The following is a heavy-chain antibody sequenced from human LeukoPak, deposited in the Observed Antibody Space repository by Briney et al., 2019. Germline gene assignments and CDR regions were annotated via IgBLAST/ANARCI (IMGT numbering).Heavy chain of an antibody. CDR3: AKYYGFGVAAHNDY. V-gene: IGHV3-23*01. CDR2: ISGSSITT. Sequence: GGSLRLSCAASGFTFSSYAMSWVRQAPGRGLEWVSGISGSSITTYYADSVKDRFTIYRDNSMNTLYLQMDSLRAEDAAVYYCAKYYGFGVAAHNDYWGQGTLVTVSS. CDR1: GFTFSSYA. D-gene: IGHD3-3*01. J-gene: IGHJ4*02.